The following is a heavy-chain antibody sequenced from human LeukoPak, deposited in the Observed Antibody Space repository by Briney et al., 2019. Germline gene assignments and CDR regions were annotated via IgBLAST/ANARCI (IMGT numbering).Heavy chain of an antibody. V-gene: IGHV3-7*03. J-gene: IGHJ4*02. D-gene: IGHD6-13*01. CDR2: IKQDGSEK. CDR3: ARDLMGIAYRGAFYY. Sequence: TGGSLRLSCAASGFTFSSCWMSWVRQAPGKGLEWVANIKQDGSEKYYVDSVKGRFTISRDNAKNSLYLQMNSLRAEDTAVYYCARDLMGIAYRGAFYYWGQGTLVTVSS. CDR1: GFTFSSCW.